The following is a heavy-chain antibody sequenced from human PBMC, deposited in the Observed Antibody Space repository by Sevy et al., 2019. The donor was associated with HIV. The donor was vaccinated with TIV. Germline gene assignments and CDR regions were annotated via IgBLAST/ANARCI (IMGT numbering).Heavy chain of an antibody. D-gene: IGHD2-8*01. Sequence: GGSLRLSCAASGFTFSNAWMSWVRQAPGKGLEWVGRIKSKTDGGTTDYAAPMKGRFTISRDDSKNTLYLQMNSLKTDDTAVYYCTTLPPCCTDGVCYVGYYYSMDVWGQGTTVTVSS. J-gene: IGHJ6*02. CDR3: TTLPPCCTDGVCYVGYYYSMDV. CDR1: GFTFSNAW. CDR2: IKSKTDGGTT. V-gene: IGHV3-15*01.